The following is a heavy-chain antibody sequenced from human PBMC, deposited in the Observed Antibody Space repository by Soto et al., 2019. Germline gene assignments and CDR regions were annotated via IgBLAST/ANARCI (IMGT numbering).Heavy chain of an antibody. CDR1: GFTFRGYW. J-gene: IGHJ3*02. CDR3: ARAHIYCSGGSCYPGAFDI. V-gene: IGHV3-30*03. CDR2: ISYDGSNK. Sequence: PGGSLRLSCGASGFTFRGYWVQWVRQAPGEGLEWVAVISYDGSNKYYADSVKGRFTISRDNSKNTLYLQMNSLRAEDTAVYYCARAHIYCSGGSCYPGAFDIWGQGTMVTVSS. D-gene: IGHD2-15*01.